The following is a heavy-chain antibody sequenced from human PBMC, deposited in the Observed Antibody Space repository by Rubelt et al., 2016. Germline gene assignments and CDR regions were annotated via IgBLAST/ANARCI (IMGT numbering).Heavy chain of an antibody. V-gene: IGHV4-39*01. CDR3: ARHVYGSGSYCYYGMDV. CDR2: IYYSGSA. CDR1: GGSISSRSYY. D-gene: IGHD3-10*01. Sequence: LQLQESGPALVKPSETLSLTCTFSGGSISSRSYYWGWIRQSPGQGLEWIERIYYSGSAFYTPSLTRRVTISVDASENQVSLKRCVVTASDTAVYYCARHVYGSGSYCYYGMDVWGQGTTVTVSS. J-gene: IGHJ6*02.